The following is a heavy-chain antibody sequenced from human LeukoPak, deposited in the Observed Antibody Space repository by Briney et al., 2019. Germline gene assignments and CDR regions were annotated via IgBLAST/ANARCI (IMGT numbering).Heavy chain of an antibody. CDR2: IKKDGGQ. CDR3: ARGPDYGDRLDYFDY. D-gene: IGHD4-17*01. CDR1: GFMFSRHW. Sequence: GGSLRLPCAASGFMFSRHWMGWVRQAPGKGLEWVATIKKDGGQYYVDSVKGRFIISRDNAKNSLDLQMNNLRAEDTAVYSCARGPDYGDRLDYFDYWGQGTLVTVSS. V-gene: IGHV3-7*01. J-gene: IGHJ4*02.